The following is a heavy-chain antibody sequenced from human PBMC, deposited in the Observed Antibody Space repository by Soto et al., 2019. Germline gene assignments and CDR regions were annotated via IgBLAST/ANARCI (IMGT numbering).Heavy chain of an antibody. J-gene: IGHJ4*02. CDR2: ISAYNGNT. V-gene: IGHV1-18*01. Sequence: ASVKVCSKASGDAFTSYSSRWVRQSPGQGLEWMGWISAYNGNTNYAQKLQGRVTMTTDTSTSTAYMELRSLRSDDTAVYYCARDLLREYYYDSSGYYYLPAYYFDYWGQGTLVTVSS. CDR1: GDAFTSYS. CDR3: ARDLLREYYYDSSGYYYLPAYYFDY. D-gene: IGHD3-22*01.